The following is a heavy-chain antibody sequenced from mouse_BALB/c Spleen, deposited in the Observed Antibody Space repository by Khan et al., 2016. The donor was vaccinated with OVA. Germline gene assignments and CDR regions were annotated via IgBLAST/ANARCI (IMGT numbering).Heavy chain of an antibody. CDR2: ITYSGST. CDR3: AMGRSY. J-gene: IGHJ3*01. D-gene: IGHD4-1*01. Sequence: ESGPGLVRPSQSLSLTCTVSGYSITSDYAWNWIRQFPGNKLEWMGYITYSGSTSYNPSLKSRISITRDTSKNQFFLQLNSVTTEDTATYYCAMGRSYWGQGTLVTVSA. CDR1: GYSITSDYA. V-gene: IGHV3-2*02.